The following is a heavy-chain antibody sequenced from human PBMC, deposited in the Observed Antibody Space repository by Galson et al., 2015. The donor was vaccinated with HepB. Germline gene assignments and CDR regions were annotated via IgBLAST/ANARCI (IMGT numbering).Heavy chain of an antibody. D-gene: IGHD1-26*01. V-gene: IGHV3-9*01. CDR3: TRGMSGNYFSF. CDR2: ISWNSNTI. J-gene: IGHJ4*02. Sequence: SLRLSCAASGFTFDDYVMHWVRQAPGKGLEWVSGISWNSNTIDYADSVKGRFTISRDNAKNSLYLEMNSLRAEDTAFYYCTRGMSGNYFSFWGQGTLVTVSS. CDR1: GFTFDDYV.